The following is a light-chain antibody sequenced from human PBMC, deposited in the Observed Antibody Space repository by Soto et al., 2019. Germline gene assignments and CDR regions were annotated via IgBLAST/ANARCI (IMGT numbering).Light chain of an antibody. V-gene: IGKV3-20*01. CDR2: GAS. Sequence: EIVLTQSPGSLSLSPGERATLSCRASQSVTSSYLAWYQQKPGQAPRLLIYGASSRATGIPDRFSGSGSGTDFTLTIGSLEPEDFAVYYCQQPGSSPWTFGQGTKVDI. CDR3: QQPGSSPWT. J-gene: IGKJ1*01. CDR1: QSVTSSY.